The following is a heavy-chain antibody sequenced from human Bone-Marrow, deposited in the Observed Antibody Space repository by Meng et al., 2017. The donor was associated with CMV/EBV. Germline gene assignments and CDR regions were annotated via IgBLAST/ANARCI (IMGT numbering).Heavy chain of an antibody. Sequence: SETLSLTCTVSGYSISSGYYWGWTRQPPGKGLEWLGSIYHSGSTYYNPSLKSRVTISVDTSKNQFSLKLSSVTAADTAVYYCARDQGYYYYYGMDVWGQGTTVTVSS. CDR2: IYHSGST. CDR1: GYSISSGYY. CDR3: ARDQGYYYYYGMDV. V-gene: IGHV4-38-2*02. J-gene: IGHJ6*02.